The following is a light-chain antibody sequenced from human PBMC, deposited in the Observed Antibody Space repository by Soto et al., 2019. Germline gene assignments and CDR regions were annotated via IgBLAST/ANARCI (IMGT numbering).Light chain of an antibody. CDR3: QQYNNWPWT. CDR2: GAS. Sequence: EMVMTQSPATLSVSPGERAALSCRSSQSVSSNLAWYQQKPGQAPRLLIYGASTRATGIPGRFSGSGSGTEFNLTISSLQSEDIAVYYCQQYNNWPWTFGQGDQGGYQ. V-gene: IGKV3-15*01. J-gene: IGKJ1*01. CDR1: QSVSSN.